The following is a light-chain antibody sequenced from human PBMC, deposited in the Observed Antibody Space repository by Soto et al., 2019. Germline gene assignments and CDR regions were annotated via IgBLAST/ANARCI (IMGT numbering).Light chain of an antibody. CDR2: GAS. CDR1: QTVNTK. J-gene: IGKJ1*01. V-gene: IGKV3D-15*01. CDR3: QQYSDWPWT. Sequence: EILMTQSPATLSVSPGERATLSCRASQTVNTKLAWYQQKPGQTPRLLISGASTRAPDFPARFSGDGAGTEFTLTISSLQSEDFAVYYCQQYSDWPWTFGQGTKV.